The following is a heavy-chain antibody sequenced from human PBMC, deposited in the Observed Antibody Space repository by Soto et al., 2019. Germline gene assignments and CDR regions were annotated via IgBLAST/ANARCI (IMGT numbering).Heavy chain of an antibody. D-gene: IGHD3-10*01. V-gene: IGHV4-34*01. CDR2: INHSGST. Sequence: SETLSLTCAVSGGSFSGYYWSWIRQPPGKGLEWIGEINHSGSTNYNPSLKSRVTISVDTSKNQFSLKLSSVTAADTAVYYCARKHMVLDAFDIWGQGTMVTVSS. CDR3: ARKHMVLDAFDI. J-gene: IGHJ3*02. CDR1: GGSFSGYY.